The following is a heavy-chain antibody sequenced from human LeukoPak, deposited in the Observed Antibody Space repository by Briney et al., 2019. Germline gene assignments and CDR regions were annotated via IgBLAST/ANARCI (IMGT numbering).Heavy chain of an antibody. Sequence: GESLKISCKGSGNSFTSYWIGWVRQMPGKGLEWMGIIYPGDSDTRYSPSFQGQVTISADKSISTAYLQWSSLKATDTAMYYCARQGCSGGSCYYDWENNWFDPWGQGTLVTVSS. CDR1: GNSFTSYW. CDR2: IYPGDSDT. J-gene: IGHJ5*02. CDR3: ARQGCSGGSCYYDWENNWFDP. D-gene: IGHD2-15*01. V-gene: IGHV5-51*01.